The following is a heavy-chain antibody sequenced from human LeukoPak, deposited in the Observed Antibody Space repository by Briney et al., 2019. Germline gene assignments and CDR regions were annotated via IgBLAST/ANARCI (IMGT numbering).Heavy chain of an antibody. J-gene: IGHJ3*02. CDR2: MYYTGST. CDR1: GGSISSDY. D-gene: IGHD6-19*01. V-gene: IGHV4-59*01. Sequence: SETLSLTCSVSGGSISSDYWAWIRQPPGKGLEWIGYMYYTGSTNYNPSLKSRVTISLATSKNQFSLKLSSVTAADTAVYYCARPRFASGWYAAFDIWGQGTMVTVSS. CDR3: ARPRFASGWYAAFDI.